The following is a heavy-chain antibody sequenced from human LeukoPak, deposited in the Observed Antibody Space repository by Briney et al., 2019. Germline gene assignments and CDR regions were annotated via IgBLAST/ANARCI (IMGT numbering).Heavy chain of an antibody. J-gene: IGHJ5*02. Sequence: ASVKVSCKASGGTFSSYAISWVRQAPGQGLEWMGGIIPIFGTANYAQKFQGRVTITADESTGTAYMELSSLRSEDTAVYYCARDHGGHYYGSGSSLNVYWFDPWGQGTLVTVSS. D-gene: IGHD3-10*01. V-gene: IGHV1-69*13. CDR3: ARDHGGHYYGSGSSLNVYWFDP. CDR1: GGTFSSYA. CDR2: IIPIFGTA.